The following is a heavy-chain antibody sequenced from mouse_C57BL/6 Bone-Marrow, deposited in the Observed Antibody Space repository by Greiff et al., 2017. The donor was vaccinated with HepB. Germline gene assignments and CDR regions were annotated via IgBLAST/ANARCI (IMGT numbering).Heavy chain of an antibody. J-gene: IGHJ3*01. CDR3: ARDQVLWYRFAH. CDR1: GFTFSSYA. V-gene: IGHV5-4*01. Sequence: EVQLVESGGGLVKPGGSLKLSCAASGFTFSSYAMSWVRQTPEKRLEWVATISDGGSYTYYPDNVKGRFTISRDNAKNNLYLQMSHLKSEDTAMYYCARDQVLWYRFAHWGQGTLVTVSA. CDR2: ISDGGSYT. D-gene: IGHD2-1*01.